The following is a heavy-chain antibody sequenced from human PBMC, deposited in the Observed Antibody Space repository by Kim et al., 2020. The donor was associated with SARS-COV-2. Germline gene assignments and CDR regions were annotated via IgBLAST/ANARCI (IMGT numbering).Heavy chain of an antibody. J-gene: IGHJ3*02. D-gene: IGHD6-13*01. Sequence: GGSLRLSCAASGFTFSDSAMYWVRQASGKGLEWVGHIRSKANSYVSAYDVSVKGRFIISRDDSKNTAYLQMNSLKTEDTAIYYCTRVPPYSNSWWDAFDIWGQGTMVTVSS. V-gene: IGHV3-73*01. CDR3: TRVPPYSNSWWDAFDI. CDR1: GFTFSDSA. CDR2: IRSKANSYVS.